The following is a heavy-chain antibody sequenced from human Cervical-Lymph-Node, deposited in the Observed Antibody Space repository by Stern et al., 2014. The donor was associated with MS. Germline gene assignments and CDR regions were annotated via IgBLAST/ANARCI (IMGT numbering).Heavy chain of an antibody. CDR3: ATFVGADYWSGYYDDY. V-gene: IGHV4-39*01. CDR2: LFYTGDT. CDR1: GDSFSSTSHF. Sequence: QVQLQESGPGLLKSSETLSLTCTVSGDSFSSTSHFWGWIRQPPGKGLEWIGTLFYTGDTYYNPSLKSRVPFSVDTSKNPLSLRLSSVPAADTAVYYCATFVGADYWSGYYDDYWGQGTLVTVSS. J-gene: IGHJ4*02. D-gene: IGHD3-3*01.